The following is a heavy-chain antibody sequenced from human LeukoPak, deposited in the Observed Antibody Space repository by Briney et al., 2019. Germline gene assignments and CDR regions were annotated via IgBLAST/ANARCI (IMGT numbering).Heavy chain of an antibody. J-gene: IGHJ4*02. Sequence: SSETLSLTCGVSGGSITNTNYWTWVRQPPGKGLEWIGEVNLQGSTNYNPSLMGRVAIAVDTSENHISLQLTSVTAADTAVYYCAREGGPYRPLDYSGQGTLVTVSS. CDR2: VNLQGST. CDR1: GGSITNTNY. V-gene: IGHV4-4*02. CDR3: AREGGPYRPLDY.